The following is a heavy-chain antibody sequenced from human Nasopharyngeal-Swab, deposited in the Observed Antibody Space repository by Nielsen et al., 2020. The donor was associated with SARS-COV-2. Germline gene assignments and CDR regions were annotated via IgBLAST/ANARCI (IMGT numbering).Heavy chain of an antibody. V-gene: IGHV3-53*01. CDR3: ARVKTGDFDY. D-gene: IGHD7-27*01. CDR2: IYSGGST. Sequence: GESLKISCAASGFTVSSNYMSWVRQAPGKELEWVSVIYSGGSTYYADSVKGRFTISRDNSKNTLYLQMNSLRAEDTAVYYCARVKTGDFDYWGQGTLVTVSS. J-gene: IGHJ4*02. CDR1: GFTVSSNY.